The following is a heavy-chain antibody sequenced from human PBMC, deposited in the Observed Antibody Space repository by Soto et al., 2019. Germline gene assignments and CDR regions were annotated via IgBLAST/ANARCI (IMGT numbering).Heavy chain of an antibody. V-gene: IGHV1-69*13. CDR2: IIPIFGTA. D-gene: IGHD6-19*01. CDR1: GGTFSSYA. CDR3: ARCMGLVLGSSYYYYGMDV. J-gene: IGHJ6*02. Sequence: ASVKVSCKASGGTFSSYAISWVRQAPGQGLEWMGGIIPIFGTANYAQKFQGRVTITADESTSTAYMELSSLRSEDTAVSYCARCMGLVLGSSYYYYGMDVWGHGTTVTVSS.